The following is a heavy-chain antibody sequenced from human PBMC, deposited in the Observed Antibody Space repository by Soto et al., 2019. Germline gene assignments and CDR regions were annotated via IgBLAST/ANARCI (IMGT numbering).Heavy chain of an antibody. CDR3: ARRGPTMVRGVRALFDY. Sequence: SETLSLTCAVYGGSFSGYYWSWIRQPPGKGLEWIGEINHSGSTNYNPSLKSRVTISVDTSKNQFSLKLSSVTAADTAVYYCARRGPTMVRGVRALFDYWGQGTLVTVSS. V-gene: IGHV4-34*01. D-gene: IGHD3-10*01. J-gene: IGHJ4*02. CDR1: GGSFSGYY. CDR2: INHSGST.